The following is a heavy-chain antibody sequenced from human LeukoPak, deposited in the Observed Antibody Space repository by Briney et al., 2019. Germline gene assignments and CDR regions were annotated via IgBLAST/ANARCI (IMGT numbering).Heavy chain of an antibody. CDR3: AREGDYGDYGGAFDI. CDR2: INSDGSST. V-gene: IGHV3-74*01. CDR1: GFTFSSYW. J-gene: IGHJ3*02. D-gene: IGHD4-17*01. Sequence: GGSLRLSCAASGFTFSSYWMHWVRQAPGKGLVWVPRINSDGSSTSYADSVKGRFTISRDNAKNTLYLQMNSLRAEDTAVYYCAREGDYGDYGGAFDIWGQGTMVTVSS.